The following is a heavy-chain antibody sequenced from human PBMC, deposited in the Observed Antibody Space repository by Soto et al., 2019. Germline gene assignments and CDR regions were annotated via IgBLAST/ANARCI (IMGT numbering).Heavy chain of an antibody. Sequence: EVRLVESGEGLVQPGGSLRLSCAASGFLFSNYAMHWVRLAPGRGLEYVSAISRNGGATYYADSVKDRFTISRDNSKNTLYIQMGRFKAEDMAVYYCARDGGANTVLLNWYFDVWGRGTLVTVSS. D-gene: IGHD3-16*01. CDR1: GFLFSNYA. CDR3: ARDGGANTVLLNWYFDV. J-gene: IGHJ2*01. CDR2: ISRNGGAT. V-gene: IGHV3-64*02.